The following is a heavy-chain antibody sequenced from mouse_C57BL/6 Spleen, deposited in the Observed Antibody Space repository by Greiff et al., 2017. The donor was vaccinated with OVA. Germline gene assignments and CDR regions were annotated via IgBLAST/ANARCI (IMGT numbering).Heavy chain of an antibody. CDR2: INPSTGGT. CDR1: GYSFTGYY. D-gene: IGHD1-1*01. CDR3: ARAIYYYGSSYEVYFDY. V-gene: IGHV1-42*01. Sequence: EVKLQESGPELVKPGASVKISCKASGYSFTGYYMNWVKPSPEKSLEWIGEINPSTGGTTYNQKFKAKATLTVDKYPSTAYMQLKSLTSEDSAVYYCARAIYYYGSSYEVYFDYWGQGTTLTVSS. J-gene: IGHJ2*01.